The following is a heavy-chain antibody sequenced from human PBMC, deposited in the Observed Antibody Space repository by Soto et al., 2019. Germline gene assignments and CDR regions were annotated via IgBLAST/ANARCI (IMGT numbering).Heavy chain of an antibody. V-gene: IGHV4-30-2*01. CDR2: IYHSGST. J-gene: IGHJ4*02. CDR1: GGSISSGGYS. D-gene: IGHD2-21*02. Sequence: QLQLQESGSGLVKPSQTLSLTCAVSGGSISSGGYSWSWIRQPPGKGLEWIGYIYHSGSTYYNPSLKSRVTITVDRTKNQFARKLSAVTAAATAVEYWARSLMTCGGDCDSFDYWGQGTLVTVSS. CDR3: ARSLMTCGGDCDSFDY.